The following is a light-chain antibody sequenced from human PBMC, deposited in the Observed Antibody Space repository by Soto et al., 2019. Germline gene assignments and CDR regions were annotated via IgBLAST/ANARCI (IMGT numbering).Light chain of an antibody. V-gene: IGKV1-39*01. Sequence: DIQMTQSPSSLSASVGDRVTITCRASQSISSYLNWYQQKPGKAPKLLIYAASSLQSGVPSRFSGSGSGTDFTLTISSLQPEDFAPYYCQQSYSTPQFGQGTKVEI. CDR2: AAS. CDR1: QSISSY. CDR3: QQSYSTPQ. J-gene: IGKJ1*01.